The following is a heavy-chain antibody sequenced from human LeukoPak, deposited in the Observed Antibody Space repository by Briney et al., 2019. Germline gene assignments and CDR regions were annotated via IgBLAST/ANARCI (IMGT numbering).Heavy chain of an antibody. CDR1: GFTFSSHG. CDR3: ARVRKYGDYDY. J-gene: IGHJ4*02. Sequence: GGSLRLSCAASGFTFSSHGLQWVRQAPGKGLEWVAFTRYDGGNKYYADSVKGRFTISRDNSKNTLYLQMNSLRAEDTAVYYCARVRKYGDYDYWGQGTLVTVSS. D-gene: IGHD4-17*01. CDR2: TRYDGGNK. V-gene: IGHV3-30*02.